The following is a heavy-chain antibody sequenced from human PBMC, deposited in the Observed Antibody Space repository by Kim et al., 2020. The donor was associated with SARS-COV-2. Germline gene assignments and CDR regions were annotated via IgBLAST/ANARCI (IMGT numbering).Heavy chain of an antibody. V-gene: IGHV3-9*01. J-gene: IGHJ6*03. CDR1: GFTFGDYA. D-gene: IGHD3-3*01. CDR3: AASYDFWSVLMDV. Sequence: GGSLRLSCAASGFTFGDYAMHWVRQAPGKGLEWVSGISWNSGSIGYADSVKGRFTISRDNAKNSLYLQMNSLRAEDTALYYCAASYDFWSVLMDVWGKGTTVTVSS. CDR2: ISWNSGSI.